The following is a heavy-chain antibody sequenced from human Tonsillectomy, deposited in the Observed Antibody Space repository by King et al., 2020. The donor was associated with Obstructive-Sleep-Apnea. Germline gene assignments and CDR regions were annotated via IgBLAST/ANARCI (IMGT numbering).Heavy chain of an antibody. CDR1: GNSLTQLS. CDR2: FDPEEGET. V-gene: IGHV1-24*01. J-gene: IGHJ4*02. D-gene: IGHD3-16*01. CDR3: ASSAWLGALDY. Sequence: LVQSGAEVKKPGASVKVSCKVSGNSLTQLSTHWVRQAPGKGLEWMGGFDPEEGETVYAQNFQGRGTMTEDTSTDTAYMELTSLRSEDTGVYYCASSAWLGALDYWGQGTLVTVSS.